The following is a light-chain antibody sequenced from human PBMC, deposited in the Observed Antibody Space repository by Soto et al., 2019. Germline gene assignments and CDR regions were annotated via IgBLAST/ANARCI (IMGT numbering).Light chain of an antibody. V-gene: IGKV3D-20*02. CDR2: GAS. CDR3: QQRSNWPPIT. Sequence: EIVLTQSPGTLSLSPGERATLSCRASQTFISSTYLAWYQQKPGQAPRLLIYGASSRATGIPDRFSGSGSGTDFTLTISSLEPEDFAVYYCQQRSNWPPITFGQGTRLEI. CDR1: QTFISSTY. J-gene: IGKJ5*01.